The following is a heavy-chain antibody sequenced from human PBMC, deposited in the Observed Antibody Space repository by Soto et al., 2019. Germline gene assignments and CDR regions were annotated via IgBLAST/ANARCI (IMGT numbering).Heavy chain of an antibody. V-gene: IGHV4-34*01. CDR3: ARRTTYYDFWSGYYSPWFDP. D-gene: IGHD3-3*01. Sequence: QVQLQQWGAGLLKPSETLSLTCAVYGGSFSGYYWSWIRQPPGKGLEWIGEINHSGSTNYNPSLKGRVTLSLNTSKHQFPLKLSSVTAADTAVNYCARRTTYYDFWSGYYSPWFDPWGQGTLVTVSS. CDR1: GGSFSGYY. CDR2: INHSGST. J-gene: IGHJ5*02.